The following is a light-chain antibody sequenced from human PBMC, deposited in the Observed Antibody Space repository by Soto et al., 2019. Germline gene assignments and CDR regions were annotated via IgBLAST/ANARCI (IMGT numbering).Light chain of an antibody. Sequence: EIVLTQSPATLSLSPVEIATLSFTASQSVSSTYLTWYQQKPGQAPRLLIYGASSRPTGIPDRFSGSGSGTDFTLTISRLEPEDFAVYYCQQYGSSSTFGQGTRLEIK. CDR3: QQYGSSST. CDR2: GAS. CDR1: QSVSSTY. V-gene: IGKV3-20*01. J-gene: IGKJ5*01.